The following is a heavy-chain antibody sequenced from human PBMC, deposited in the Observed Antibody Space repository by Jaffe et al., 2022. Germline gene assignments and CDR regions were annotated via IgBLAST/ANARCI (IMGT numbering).Heavy chain of an antibody. V-gene: IGHV4-4*02. CDR1: GGSISSSNW. CDR2: IYHSGST. J-gene: IGHJ3*02. CDR3: ARDFSPGGETYCSGGSCYAFDI. D-gene: IGHD2-15*01. Sequence: QVQLQESGPGLVKPSGTLSLTCAVSGGSISSSNWWSWVRQPPGKGLEWIGEIYHSGSTNYNPSLKSRVTISVDKSKNQFSLKLSSVTAADTAVYYCARDFSPGGETYCSGGSCYAFDIWGQGTMVTVSS.